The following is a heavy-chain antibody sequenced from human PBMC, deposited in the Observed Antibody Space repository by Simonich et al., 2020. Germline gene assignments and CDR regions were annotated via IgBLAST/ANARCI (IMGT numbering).Heavy chain of an antibody. J-gene: IGHJ4*02. CDR1: GGSISSSSYY. V-gene: IGHV4-39*07. CDR3: ARGLTGDY. D-gene: IGHD7-27*01. Sequence: QLQLQESGPGLVKPSETLSLTCTVSGGSISSSSYYLGWIRQPPGKWREWIGSIYYSGSTYYNPSIKSRVTISVDTSKIQFSLKLSSVTAADTAVYYCARGLTGDYWGQGTLVTVSS. CDR2: IYYSGST.